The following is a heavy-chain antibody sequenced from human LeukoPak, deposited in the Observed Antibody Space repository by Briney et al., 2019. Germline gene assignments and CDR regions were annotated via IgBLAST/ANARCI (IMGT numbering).Heavy chain of an antibody. D-gene: IGHD1-1*01. Sequence: GGSLRLSCAASGFTFSSYGMHWVRQAPGKGLEWVAVISYDGSNKYYADSVKGRFTISRDNSKNTLYLQMNSLRAEDTAVYYWAKDLFHGLEAFDIWGQGKMVTV. CDR3: AKDLFHGLEAFDI. CDR1: GFTFSSYG. J-gene: IGHJ3*02. V-gene: IGHV3-30*18. CDR2: ISYDGSNK.